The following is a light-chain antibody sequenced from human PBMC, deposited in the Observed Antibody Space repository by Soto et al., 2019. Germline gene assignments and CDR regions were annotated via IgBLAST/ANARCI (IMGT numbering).Light chain of an antibody. Sequence: DIQMTQSPSSLSAYVGDRVTITCRASQSISSYLNWYQQKPGKAPKLLIYAASSLQSGVPSGFSGSGSGTDFTLTISSLQPEDFATYYCQQSYSTLSFGGGT. CDR2: AAS. CDR3: QQSYSTLS. V-gene: IGKV1-39*01. CDR1: QSISSY. J-gene: IGKJ4*01.